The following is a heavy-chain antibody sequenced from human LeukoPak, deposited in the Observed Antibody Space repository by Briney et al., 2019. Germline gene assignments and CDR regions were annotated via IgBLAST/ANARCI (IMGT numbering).Heavy chain of an antibody. D-gene: IGHD6-19*01. CDR3: VMGEKYSSGWYDSV. Sequence: GGSLRLSCAASGFTVSSNYMSWVRQAPGKGLEWDSVIYSGGSTYYADSVKGRFTIPRDNSKNTLYLQMNSLRAEGTAVYYCVMGEKYSSGWYDSVWGQGTLVSVPS. CDR2: IYSGGST. J-gene: IGHJ4*02. V-gene: IGHV3-53*01. CDR1: GFTVSSNY.